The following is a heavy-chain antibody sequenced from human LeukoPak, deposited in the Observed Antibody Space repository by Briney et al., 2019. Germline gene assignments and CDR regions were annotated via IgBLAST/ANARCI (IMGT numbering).Heavy chain of an antibody. V-gene: IGHV3-53*05. Sequence: GGSLRLSCAASGFTVITNDMTWVRQAPGKGLEWVSVLYSGGNTKYADSVQGRFTISRDNSKNTLYLEMNSLSPDDTAVYYCARGVEPLAANTLAYWGQGTLVTVSS. D-gene: IGHD1-14*01. CDR1: GFTVITND. CDR3: ARGVEPLAANTLAY. CDR2: LYSGGNT. J-gene: IGHJ4*02.